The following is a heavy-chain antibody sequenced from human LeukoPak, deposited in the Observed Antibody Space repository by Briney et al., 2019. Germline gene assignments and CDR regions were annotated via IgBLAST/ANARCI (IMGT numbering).Heavy chain of an antibody. V-gene: IGHV4-4*07. D-gene: IGHD2-2*01. CDR3: ARARYCSSTSCPYYYYYYMDV. CDR1: GGSISSYY. Sequence: SETLSLTCTVSGGSISSYYWSWIRQPAGKGLEWIGRIYTSGSTNYNPSLKSRATMSVDTSKNQFSLKLSSVTAADTAVYYCARARYCSSTSCPYYYYYYMDVWGKGTTVTVSS. J-gene: IGHJ6*03. CDR2: IYTSGST.